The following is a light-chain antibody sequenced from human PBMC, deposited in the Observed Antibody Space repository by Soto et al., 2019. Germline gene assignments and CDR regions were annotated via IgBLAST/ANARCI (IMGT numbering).Light chain of an antibody. CDR3: QQRSNWPPIT. J-gene: IGKJ5*01. Sequence: VLTQSPGTLSFYTGERATLSCRASQSVSSYLAWYQQKPGQAPRLLIYDASNRATGIPARFSGSGSGTDFTLTISSLEPEDFAVYYCQQRSNWPPITFGQGTRLEI. V-gene: IGKV3-11*01. CDR2: DAS. CDR1: QSVSSY.